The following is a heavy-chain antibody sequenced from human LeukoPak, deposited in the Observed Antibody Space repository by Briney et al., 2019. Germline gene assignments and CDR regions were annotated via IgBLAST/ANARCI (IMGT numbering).Heavy chain of an antibody. Sequence: GGSLRLSCAASGFTFSSYAMTWVRQAPGKGLGWVSVIRNSGGNTYYADSMKGRFTVSRDNSKNTLYLQMDSLRAEDTAVYYCAKRHYYGSGSIEYWGQGTLVTVSS. V-gene: IGHV3-23*01. CDR2: IRNSGGNT. J-gene: IGHJ4*02. CDR1: GFTFSSYA. CDR3: AKRHYYGSGSIEY. D-gene: IGHD3-10*01.